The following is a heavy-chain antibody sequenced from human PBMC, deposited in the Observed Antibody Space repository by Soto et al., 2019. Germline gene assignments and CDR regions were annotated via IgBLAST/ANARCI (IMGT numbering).Heavy chain of an antibody. CDR1: TGSSDSFY. J-gene: IGHJ4*02. Sequence: QVQLQVSGPGLVKPSATLSLSCTVSTGSSDSFYWSWIRQPPGKGLEWLGYFFNTGSTNHTPSLKGRVTISLDMSSSQFSLSLTSVTAADTAMYYCARSRDGYNLNPIDQWGQGLLVTVSS. D-gene: IGHD5-12*01. CDR3: ARSRDGYNLNPIDQ. CDR2: FFNTGST. V-gene: IGHV4-59*01.